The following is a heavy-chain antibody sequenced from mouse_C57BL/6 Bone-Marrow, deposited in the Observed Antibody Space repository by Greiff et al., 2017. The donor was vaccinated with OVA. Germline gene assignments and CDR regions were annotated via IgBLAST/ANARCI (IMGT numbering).Heavy chain of an antibody. CDR3: ARGGYYSNSVCFDY. D-gene: IGHD2-3*01. V-gene: IGHV1-69*01. CDR1: GYTFTSYW. Sequence: VQLQQPGAELVKPGASVKLSCKASGYTFTSYWMHWVKQRPGQGLEWIGDINPTVSYTNYNQKFKGKSTLTVDKSSSTAYMQLSSLTSEDSAVYYCARGGYYSNSVCFDYWGQGTTLTFSS. J-gene: IGHJ2*01. CDR2: INPTVSYT.